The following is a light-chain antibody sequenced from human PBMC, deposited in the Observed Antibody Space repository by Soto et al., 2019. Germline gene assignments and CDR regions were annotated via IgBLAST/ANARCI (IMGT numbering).Light chain of an antibody. V-gene: IGLV2-8*01. CDR3: SSSAGTKNMV. J-gene: IGLJ2*01. CDR2: EVS. Sequence: QSVLTQPPSASGSPGQSVTISCTGTPSDVGASNYVSWYQQQPGKAPKLMISEVSKRPSGVPDRFAGSKSGNTASLTVSGLQAEDEADYYFSSSAGTKNMVFGAGTKLTVL. CDR1: PSDVGASNY.